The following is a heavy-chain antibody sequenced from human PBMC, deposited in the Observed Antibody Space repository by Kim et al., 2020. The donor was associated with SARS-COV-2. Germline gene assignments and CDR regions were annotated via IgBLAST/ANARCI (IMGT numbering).Heavy chain of an antibody. CDR2: IYYSGST. Sequence: SETLSLTCTVSGGSISSYYWSWIRQPPGKGLEWIGYIYYSGSTNYNPSLKSRVTISVDTSKNQFSLKLSSVTAADTAVYYCARVLDRLNWFDPWGQGTLVTVSS. CDR1: GGSISSYY. D-gene: IGHD2-15*01. J-gene: IGHJ5*02. V-gene: IGHV4-59*13. CDR3: ARVLDRLNWFDP.